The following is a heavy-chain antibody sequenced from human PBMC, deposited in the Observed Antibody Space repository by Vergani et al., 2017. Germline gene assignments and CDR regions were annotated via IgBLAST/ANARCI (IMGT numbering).Heavy chain of an antibody. Sequence: QVQVVQSGAEVKKSGASVKVSCKTSGYTFTGYYMHWVRQAPGQGLEWMGWINPNSGGTNYAQKFQGRVTMTRDTSISTAYMELSRLRSDDTAVYYCARDQAWELQDDDAFDIWGQGTMVTVSS. V-gene: IGHV1-2*02. D-gene: IGHD1-26*01. CDR3: ARDQAWELQDDDAFDI. CDR2: INPNSGGT. J-gene: IGHJ3*02. CDR1: GYTFTGYY.